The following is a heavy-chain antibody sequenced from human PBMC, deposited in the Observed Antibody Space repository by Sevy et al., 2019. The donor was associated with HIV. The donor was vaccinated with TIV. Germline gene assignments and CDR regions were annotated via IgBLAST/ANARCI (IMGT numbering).Heavy chain of an antibody. CDR2: FDPEDGET. CDR1: GYTLTELS. Sequence: ASVKVTGKVSGYTLTELSMHWVRQAPGKGLEWMGGFDPEDGETIYAQKFQGRVTMTEDTSTDTAYMELSSLRSEDTAVYYCATTHQYCTNGVCYKGVGFDPWGQGTLVTVSS. D-gene: IGHD2-8*01. V-gene: IGHV1-24*01. CDR3: ATTHQYCTNGVCYKGVGFDP. J-gene: IGHJ5*02.